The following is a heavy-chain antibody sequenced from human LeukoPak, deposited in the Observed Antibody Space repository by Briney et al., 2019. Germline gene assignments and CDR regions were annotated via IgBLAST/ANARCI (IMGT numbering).Heavy chain of an antibody. CDR2: INPSGGST. D-gene: IGHD3-3*01. V-gene: IGHV1-46*01. Sequence: ASVKVSCKASVYTFTSYYMHWVRQAPGQGLEWMGIINPSGGSTSYAQKFQGRVTMTRDMSTSTVYMELSSLRSEDTAVYYCARDGQFWENWFDPWGQGTPVTVSS. CDR3: ARDGQFWENWFDP. CDR1: VYTFTSYY. J-gene: IGHJ5*02.